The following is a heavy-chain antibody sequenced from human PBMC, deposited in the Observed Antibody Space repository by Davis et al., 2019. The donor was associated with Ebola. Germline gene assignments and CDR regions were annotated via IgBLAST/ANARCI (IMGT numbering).Heavy chain of an antibody. CDR1: GFTFSTYS. V-gene: IGHV3-21*01. D-gene: IGHD6-19*01. Sequence: GESLKISCAASGFTFSTYSMSWVRQAPGKGLEWVSSVSSDSDYIYYADSAKGRFTISRDNAKNSLSLQMNSLRAEDTAVYFCASHANGIAVDYWGQGTLVTVSS. CDR3: ASHANGIAVDY. J-gene: IGHJ4*02. CDR2: VSSDSDYI.